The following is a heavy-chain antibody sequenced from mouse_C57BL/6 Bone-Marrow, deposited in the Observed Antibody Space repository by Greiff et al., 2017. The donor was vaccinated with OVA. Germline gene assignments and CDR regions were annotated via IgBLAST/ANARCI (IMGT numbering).Heavy chain of an antibody. V-gene: IGHV5-4*01. J-gene: IGHJ3*01. D-gene: IGHD2-5*01. Sequence: DVMLVESGGGLVKPGGSLKLSCAASGFTFSSYAMSWVRQTPEKKLEWVATISDGGSYTYYPDNVKGRFTISRDNAKNNLYLQMSHLKSEDTAMYYCARDYSNYGGVAYWGQGTLVTVSA. CDR2: ISDGGSYT. CDR3: ARDYSNYGGVAY. CDR1: GFTFSSYA.